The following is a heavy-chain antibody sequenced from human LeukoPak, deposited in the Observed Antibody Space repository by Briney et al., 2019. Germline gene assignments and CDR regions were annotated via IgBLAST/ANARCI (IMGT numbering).Heavy chain of an antibody. CDR3: ARGPITMVRGTFFDY. CDR1: GGSVSSGSYY. Sequence: SETLSLTCTVSGGSVSSGSYYWSWIRQPPGKGLEWIGYIYYSGSTNYNPSLKSRATISVDTSKNQFSLKLSSVTAADTAVYYCARGPITMVRGTFFDYWGQGTLVTVSS. CDR2: IYYSGST. V-gene: IGHV4-61*01. J-gene: IGHJ4*02. D-gene: IGHD3-10*01.